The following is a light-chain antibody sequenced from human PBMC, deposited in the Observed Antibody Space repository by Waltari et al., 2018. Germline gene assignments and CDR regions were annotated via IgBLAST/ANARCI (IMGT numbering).Light chain of an antibody. CDR1: QSITNY. V-gene: IGKV1-39*01. CDR3: LQTYSSLMFS. CDR2: DAS. J-gene: IGKJ3*01. Sequence: DIQMTQSPSSLSAAVGDRVTMTCRASQSITNYRSWYQHKLGEDPTLLVYDASTLVSGIPSRFNGSGSGTEFTLTNSSLQPEDLATYYCLQTYSSLMFSFGPGTKVDL.